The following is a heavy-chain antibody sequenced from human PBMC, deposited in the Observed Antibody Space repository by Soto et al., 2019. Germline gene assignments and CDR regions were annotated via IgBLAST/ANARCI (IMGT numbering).Heavy chain of an antibody. CDR2: IIPIFGTA. CDR1: GGTFSSYA. CDR3: ARDGGVDTARPRRGPARSYYFDY. V-gene: IGHV1-69*12. Sequence: QVQLVQSGAEVKKPGSSVKVSCKASGGTFSSYAISWVRQAPGQGLEWMGGIIPIFGTANYAQKFQGRVTITADESTSTAYMELSSLRSEDTAVYYCARDGGVDTARPRRGPARSYYFDYWGQGTLVTVSS. J-gene: IGHJ4*02. D-gene: IGHD5-18*01.